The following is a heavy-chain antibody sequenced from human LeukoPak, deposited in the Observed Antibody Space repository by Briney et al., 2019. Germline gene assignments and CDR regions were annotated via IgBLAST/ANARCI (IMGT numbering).Heavy chain of an antibody. D-gene: IGHD2-2*01. CDR2: INSDGSST. CDR1: GFTFSSYW. V-gene: IGHV3-74*01. CDR3: ARDSSSTYYYYYYMDV. J-gene: IGHJ6*03. Sequence: GGSLRLSCAASGFTFSSYWMHWVRQAPGKGLVWVSRINSDGSSTSYADSVKGRFTISRDNAKNTLYLQMNSLRAEDTAVHYCARDSSSTYYYYYYMDVWGKGTTVTVSS.